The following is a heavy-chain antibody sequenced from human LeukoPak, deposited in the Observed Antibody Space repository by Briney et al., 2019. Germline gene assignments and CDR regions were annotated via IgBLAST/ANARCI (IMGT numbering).Heavy chain of an antibody. J-gene: IGHJ4*02. D-gene: IGHD4-11*01. CDR3: ARSARDSDYTNMDY. V-gene: IGHV3-48*02. CDR2: ISSSSSST. CDR1: GFTFSSYS. Sequence: GGSLRLSCAASGFTFSSYSMNWVRQAPGKGLEWVSYISSSSSSTYYADSVKGRFTISRDNAKNSLYLQMNSLRDEDTAVYYCARSARDSDYTNMDYWGQGTLVIVSS.